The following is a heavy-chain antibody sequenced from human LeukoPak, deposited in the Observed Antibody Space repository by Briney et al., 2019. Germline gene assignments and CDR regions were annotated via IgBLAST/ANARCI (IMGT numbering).Heavy chain of an antibody. CDR2: IYYSGST. J-gene: IGHJ4*02. CDR3: ARQLYAGYYPNYFDY. V-gene: IGHV4-39*01. D-gene: IGHD3-22*01. CDR1: GGSISSSSYY. Sequence: PSETLSLTCTVSGGSISSSSYYWGWIRQPPGTGLEWIGSIYYSGSTYYNPSLKSRVTISVHTSKNQFSLRLSSVTAADTAVYYCARQLYAGYYPNYFDYWGQGTLITVSS.